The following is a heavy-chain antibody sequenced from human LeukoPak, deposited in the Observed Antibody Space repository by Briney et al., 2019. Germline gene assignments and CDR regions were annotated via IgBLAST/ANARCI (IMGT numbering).Heavy chain of an antibody. D-gene: IGHD3-10*01. V-gene: IGHV3-43*02. CDR2: IRRDGSST. J-gene: IGHJ3*02. CDR1: GTTLPVFA. Sequence: GRFRRPPRGVSGTTLPVFAIHGGGQAPGRGLEGVSLIRRDGSSTSYTDYVKGCFTISRDNSKNSLYLQINSLRTEDTALYYWAQPEMGRGVDNAFDNWGQGTMVTVSS. CDR3: AQPEMGRGVDNAFDN.